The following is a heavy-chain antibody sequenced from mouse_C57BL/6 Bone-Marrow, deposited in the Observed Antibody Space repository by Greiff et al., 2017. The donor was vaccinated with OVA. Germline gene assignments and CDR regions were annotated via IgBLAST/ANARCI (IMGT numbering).Heavy chain of an antibody. CDR2: INPNNGGT. V-gene: IGHV1-18*01. D-gene: IGHD2-5*01. CDR1: GYTFTDYN. CDR3: ARGYYSNYEGAMDY. J-gene: IGHJ4*01. Sequence: VQLQQSGPELVKPGASVKIPCKASGYTFTDYNMDWVKQSHGKSLEWIGDINPNNGGTIYNQKFKGKATLTVDKSSSTAYMELRSLPSEDTAVYYCARGYYSNYEGAMDYWGQGTSVTVSS.